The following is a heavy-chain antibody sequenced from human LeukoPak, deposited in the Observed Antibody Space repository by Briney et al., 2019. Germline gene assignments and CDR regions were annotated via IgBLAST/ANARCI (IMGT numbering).Heavy chain of an antibody. CDR1: GYSISSGYY. V-gene: IGHV4-38-2*02. Sequence: SETLSLTCTVSGYSISSGYYWGWIRQPPGKGLEWIGSIYQSESESTYYNPSLKSRVTISVDTSKNQFSLKLSSVTAADTAVYYCAREHSSGYYSDYWGQGTLVTVSS. CDR3: AREHSSGYYSDY. CDR2: IYQSESEST. J-gene: IGHJ4*02. D-gene: IGHD3-22*01.